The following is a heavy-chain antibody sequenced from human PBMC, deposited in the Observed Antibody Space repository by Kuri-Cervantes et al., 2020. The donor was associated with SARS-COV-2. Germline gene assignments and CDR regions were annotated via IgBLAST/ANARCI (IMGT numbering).Heavy chain of an antibody. Sequence: GGSLRLSCAASGFTFSSYGMHWVRQAPGKGLEWVAFIRYDGSNKYYADSVKGRFTISRDNSKNTLYLQMNSLRAEDTAVYYCARAPISSFWSAEPQADAFDTWGQGTMVTVSS. CDR1: GFTFSSYG. CDR3: ARAPISSFWSAEPQADAFDT. CDR2: IRYDGSNK. J-gene: IGHJ3*02. D-gene: IGHD3-3*01. V-gene: IGHV3-30*02.